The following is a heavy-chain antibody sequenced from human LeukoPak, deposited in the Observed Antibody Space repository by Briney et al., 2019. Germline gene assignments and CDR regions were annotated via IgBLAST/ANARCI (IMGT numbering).Heavy chain of an antibody. CDR1: GGSISSSY. V-gene: IGHV4-59*12. D-gene: IGHD3-22*01. CDR3: ARDLRGDYDSSGYYYGVYYYGMDV. CDR2: ISYSGST. J-gene: IGHJ6*02. Sequence: SETLSLTCTVSGGSISSSYWSWIRQPPGKGLEWIGYISYSGSTNNNPSLKSRVTISVDRSKNQFSLKLSSVTAADTAVYYCARDLRGDYDSSGYYYGVYYYGMDVWGQGTTVTVSS.